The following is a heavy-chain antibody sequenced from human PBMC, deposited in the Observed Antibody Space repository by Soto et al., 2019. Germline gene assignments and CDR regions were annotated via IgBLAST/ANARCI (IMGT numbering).Heavy chain of an antibody. J-gene: IGHJ6*02. V-gene: IGHV1-69*01. Sequence: QVQLVQSGAEVKKLGSSVKVSCKAPGGTFSSYAISWVRQAPGQGLEWMGGIIPIFGTAKYAQKFQGRVTITADESTSTGYMELSSLRSEDTAVYYCARSQGGSSSLDIYYYYYYGMDVWGQGTTVTVSS. CDR3: ARSQGGSSSLDIYYYYYYGMDV. CDR1: GGTFSSYA. D-gene: IGHD2-15*01. CDR2: IIPIFGTA.